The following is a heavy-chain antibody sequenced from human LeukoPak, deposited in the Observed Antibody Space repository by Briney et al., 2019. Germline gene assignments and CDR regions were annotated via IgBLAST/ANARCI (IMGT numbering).Heavy chain of an antibody. V-gene: IGHV1-18*01. CDR2: ISGHNGKT. Sequence: ASVKVSCKTSGYILTSHGINWVRQAPGQGLEWMGWISGHNGKTDYGQKLQDRFTMTTDTSTSTVYMELRSLGSDDTAVYFCARSAFNKYYSDYWGQGTLVTVSA. CDR1: GYILTSHG. J-gene: IGHJ4*02. CDR3: ARSAFNKYYSDY.